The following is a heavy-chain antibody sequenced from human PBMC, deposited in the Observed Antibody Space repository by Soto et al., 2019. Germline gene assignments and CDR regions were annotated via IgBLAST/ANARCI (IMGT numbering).Heavy chain of an antibody. CDR2: IYGSGGSGST. CDR3: ARKQAGYFSVIDY. V-gene: IGHV4-31*03. J-gene: IGHJ4*02. D-gene: IGHD2-15*01. Sequence: TLSLTCTVTGDSIANGGYYGSWIRQHPGKGLEWLGYIYGSGGSGSTLYNPSLKSRITLSVDTPKTQFSLNLSSVTVADTAVYFCARKQAGYFSVIDYWGQGTLVTVSS. CDR1: GDSIANGGYY.